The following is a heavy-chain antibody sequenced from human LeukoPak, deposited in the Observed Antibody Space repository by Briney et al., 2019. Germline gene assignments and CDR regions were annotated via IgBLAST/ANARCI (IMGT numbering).Heavy chain of an antibody. Sequence: GASVKVSCKASGGTFSSYAISWVRQAPGQGLEWMGGIIPIFGTANYAQKFQGRVTITADESTSTASMELSSLRSEDTAVYYCARAGSGSSGVRPGKNAFDIWGQGTMVTVSS. CDR1: GGTFSSYA. D-gene: IGHD1-26*01. V-gene: IGHV1-69*13. CDR2: IIPIFGTA. CDR3: ARAGSGSSGVRPGKNAFDI. J-gene: IGHJ3*02.